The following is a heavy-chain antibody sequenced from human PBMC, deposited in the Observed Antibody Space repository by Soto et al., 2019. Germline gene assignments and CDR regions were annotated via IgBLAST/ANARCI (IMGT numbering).Heavy chain of an antibody. V-gene: IGHV5-10-1*01. J-gene: IGHJ6*02. D-gene: IGHD3-10*01. CDR2: IDPSDSYT. Sequence: GESLNISCKGSGYSFTSYWISWVRQMPGKGLEWMGRIDPSDSYTNYSPSFQGHVTISADKSISTAYLQWSSLKASDTAMYYCATPPADKDEGFGDLSGLGMDVWGQGTTVTVS. CDR1: GYSFTSYW. CDR3: ATPPADKDEGFGDLSGLGMDV.